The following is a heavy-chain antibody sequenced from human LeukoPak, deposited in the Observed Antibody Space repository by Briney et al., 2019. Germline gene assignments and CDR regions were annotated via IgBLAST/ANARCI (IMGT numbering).Heavy chain of an antibody. V-gene: IGHV3-7*01. D-gene: IGHD1-26*01. CDR3: ARARIVGARAFDY. Sequence: PGGSLRLSCAASGFTFSSYWMSWVRQAPGKGLEWVANIKQDGSEKYYVDSVKGRFTISRDNAKNSLYLQMNSLRAEDTAVYYCARARIVGARAFDYWGQGTLVTVSS. J-gene: IGHJ4*02. CDR1: GFTFSSYW. CDR2: IKQDGSEK.